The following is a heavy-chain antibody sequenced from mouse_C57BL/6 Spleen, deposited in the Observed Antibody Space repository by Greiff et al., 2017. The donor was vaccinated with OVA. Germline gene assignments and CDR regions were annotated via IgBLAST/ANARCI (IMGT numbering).Heavy chain of an antibody. CDR3: ARIDYDAGGLAMDY. CDR1: GYTFTSYG. D-gene: IGHD2-4*01. CDR2: IYPRSGNT. Sequence: VKLVESGAELARPGASVKLSCKASGYTFTSYGISWVKQRTGQGLEWIGEIYPRSGNTYYNEKFKGKATLTADKSSSTAYMELRSLTSEDSAVYFCARIDYDAGGLAMDYWGQGTSVTVSS. J-gene: IGHJ4*01. V-gene: IGHV1-81*01.